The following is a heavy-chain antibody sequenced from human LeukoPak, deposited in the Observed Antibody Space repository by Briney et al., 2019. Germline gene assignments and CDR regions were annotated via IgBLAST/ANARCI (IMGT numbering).Heavy chain of an antibody. Sequence: GGSLRLSCEASGCTFSRYEMNGVRQAPGQGLEWVSYISSSGSSRYYADSVKGRFTISRDNAKNSLYLQMNSLRAEDTAVYYCARDDHLDSSGSNYYHYYGRDVWGQGTTVTVSS. CDR1: GCTFSRYE. CDR2: ISSSGSSR. CDR3: ARDDHLDSSGSNYYHYYGRDV. D-gene: IGHD3-22*01. J-gene: IGHJ6*02. V-gene: IGHV3-48*03.